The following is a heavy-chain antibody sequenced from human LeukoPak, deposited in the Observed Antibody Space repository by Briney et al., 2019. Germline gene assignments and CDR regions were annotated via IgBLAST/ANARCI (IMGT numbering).Heavy chain of an antibody. CDR1: GGSFSSYY. V-gene: IGHV4-34*01. CDR2: INHSGST. CDR3: ARAPPYYYDSSGYSDY. J-gene: IGHJ4*02. Sequence: SETLSLTCAVYGGSFSSYYWSWIRQPPGKGLEWIGEINHSGSTNYNPSPKSRVTISVDTSKNQFSLKLSSVTAADTAVYYCARAPPYYYDSSGYSDYWGQGTLVTVSS. D-gene: IGHD3-22*01.